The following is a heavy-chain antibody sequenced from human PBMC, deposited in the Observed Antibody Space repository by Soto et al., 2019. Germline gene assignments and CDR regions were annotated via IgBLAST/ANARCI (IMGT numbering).Heavy chain of an antibody. Sequence: EVQLLESGGGLVQPGGSLRLSCAASGFTFSSDAMSWVRQAPGKGLEWVSAISGGGGSTYYADSVKGRFTISRDTSKNTLYLQMNSLRAEDTAVYYCAKRPWFGEFDYWGQGTLVTVSA. D-gene: IGHD3-10*01. J-gene: IGHJ4*02. CDR2: ISGGGGST. V-gene: IGHV3-23*01. CDR1: GFTFSSDA. CDR3: AKRPWFGEFDY.